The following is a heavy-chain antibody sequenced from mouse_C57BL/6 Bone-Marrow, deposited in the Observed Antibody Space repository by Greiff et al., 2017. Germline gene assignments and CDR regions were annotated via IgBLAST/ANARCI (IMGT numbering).Heavy chain of an antibody. CDR3: ASPRSYCGSVGFAY. Sequence: QVQLQQPGAELVKPGASVKLSCKASGYTFTSYWMHWVKQRPGQGLEWIGMIHPNSGSTNYNEKFKSKATLTVDKSSSTAYMQLSSLTSEDSAVYSCASPRSYCGSVGFAYWGQGTLVIVSA. CDR1: GYTFTSYW. D-gene: IGHD2-10*01. V-gene: IGHV1-64*01. CDR2: IHPNSGST. J-gene: IGHJ3*01.